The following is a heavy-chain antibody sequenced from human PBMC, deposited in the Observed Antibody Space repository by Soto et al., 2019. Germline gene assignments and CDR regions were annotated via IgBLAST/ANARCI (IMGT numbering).Heavy chain of an antibody. CDR2: IIPIFGTA. J-gene: IGHJ4*02. D-gene: IGHD3-10*01. V-gene: IGHV1-69*06. CDR1: GGTFSSYA. CDR3: ASTPRITMVRGVITLFDY. Sequence: QVQLVQSGAEVKKPGSSVKVSCKASGGTFSSYAISWVRQAPGQGLEWMGGIIPIFGTANYAQKFQGRVTITADKSTSTAYMELSSLRSEDTAVYYCASTPRITMVRGVITLFDYWGQGTLVTGSS.